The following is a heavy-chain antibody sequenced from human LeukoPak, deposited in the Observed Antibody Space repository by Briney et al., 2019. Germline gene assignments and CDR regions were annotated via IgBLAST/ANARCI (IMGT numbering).Heavy chain of an antibody. CDR3: ARSGSQWLAYYFDY. CDR1: GYTFSGYY. V-gene: IGHV1-2*02. J-gene: IGHJ4*02. CDR2: INPKSGGT. Sequence: GASVKVSCKASGYTFSGYYIHWVRQAPGQGLEWMGWINPKSGGTDFAQKFRGRVTMTKDTSISTAYMELYSLRSDGTAVYYCARSGSQWLAYYFDYWGQGTLVTVSS. D-gene: IGHD6-19*01.